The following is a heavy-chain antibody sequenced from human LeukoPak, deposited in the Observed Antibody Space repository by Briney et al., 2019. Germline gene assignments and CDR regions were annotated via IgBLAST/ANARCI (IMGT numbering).Heavy chain of an antibody. J-gene: IGHJ4*02. D-gene: IGHD4-17*01. CDR2: ISYDGSNK. CDR3: AKDRRDYGYIDY. CDR1: GCTFSSYG. V-gene: IGHV3-30*18. Sequence: GGSLRLSCAASGCTFSSYGMHWVRQAPGKGLEWVAVISYDGSNKYYADSVKGRFTISRDNSKNTLYLQMNSLRAEDTAVYYCAKDRRDYGYIDYWGQGTLVTVSS.